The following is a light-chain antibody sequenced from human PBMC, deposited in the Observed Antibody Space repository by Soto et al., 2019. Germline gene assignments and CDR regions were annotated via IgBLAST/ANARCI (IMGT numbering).Light chain of an antibody. CDR3: QQYNDWPLT. CDR1: QSVSSN. V-gene: IGKV3-15*01. Sequence: EIVMTQSPGTLSVSPGERATLSCRASQSVSSNLAWYQQKPGQAPRLLIYGAFTRATGIPARFSGTGSGTEFTLTISSLQSEDFALYYCQQYNDWPLTFGQGTKVDIK. J-gene: IGKJ1*01. CDR2: GAF.